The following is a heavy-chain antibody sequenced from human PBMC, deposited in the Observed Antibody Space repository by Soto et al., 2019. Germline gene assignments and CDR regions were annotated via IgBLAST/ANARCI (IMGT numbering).Heavy chain of an antibody. CDR1: GGSSISGGSS. J-gene: IGHJ5*02. CDR3: ARSIDP. Sequence: PSETLSLTCAVSGGSSISGGSSWSWIRQPPGKGLEWIGYIYHSGSTYYNPSLKSRVTISVDTSKNQFSLKLSSVTAADTAVYYCARSIDPWGQGTLVTVSS. V-gene: IGHV4-30-2*05. CDR2: IYHSGST.